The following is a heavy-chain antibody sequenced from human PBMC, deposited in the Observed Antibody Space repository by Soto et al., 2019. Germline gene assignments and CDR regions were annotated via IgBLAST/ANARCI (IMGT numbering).Heavy chain of an antibody. J-gene: IGHJ4*01. CDR2: IYTSGTT. Sequence: SETLSLTCTVSGGSISNYYWTWIRQPAGKGLEWIGRIYTSGTTNYNPSLKSRVTMSVDTSKNQFSLKLSSVTAADTALYYCARQTTHSSSCYDYWGHGTLVTVSS. CDR1: GGSISNYY. CDR3: ARQTTHSSSCYDY. D-gene: IGHD6-13*01. V-gene: IGHV4-4*07.